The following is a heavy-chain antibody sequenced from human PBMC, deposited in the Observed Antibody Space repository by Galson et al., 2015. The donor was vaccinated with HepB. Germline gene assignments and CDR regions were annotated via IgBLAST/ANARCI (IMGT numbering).Heavy chain of an antibody. D-gene: IGHD1-26*01. Sequence: SVKVSCKASGYTFSSFSITWVRQAPGQGLEWMGWISPYKRDTDYAQKFQGRVTMTTDTSTSTAYMELRSLRSDDTAVYYCARGQWESGFRGQGAPNDYWGQGTLVTVSS. V-gene: IGHV1-18*01. J-gene: IGHJ4*02. CDR2: ISPYKRDT. CDR1: GYTFSSFS. CDR3: ARGQWESGFRGQGAPNDY.